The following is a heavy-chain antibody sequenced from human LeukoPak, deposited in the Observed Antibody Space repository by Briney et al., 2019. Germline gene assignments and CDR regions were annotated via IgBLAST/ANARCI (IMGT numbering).Heavy chain of an antibody. Sequence: QPGGSLSLSCAASGFIFSNNYMSWVRQAPGKGLEWVSVIYSGGSTYYAESVKGRFTISRDNSKNTVYLQMNSLRAEDTAVYYCARYYYDSSGYPYYFDYWGQGTLVTVSS. CDR1: GFIFSNNY. J-gene: IGHJ4*02. CDR2: IYSGGST. CDR3: ARYYYDSSGYPYYFDY. V-gene: IGHV3-53*01. D-gene: IGHD3-22*01.